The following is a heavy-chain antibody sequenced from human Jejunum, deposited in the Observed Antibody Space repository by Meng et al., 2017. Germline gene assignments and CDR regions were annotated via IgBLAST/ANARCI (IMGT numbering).Heavy chain of an antibody. V-gene: IGHV4-30-4*01. CDR2: IYYSGNT. CDR3: ASYDLFTGFGFDY. D-gene: IGHD3-9*01. CDR1: GGSISSGDYY. J-gene: IGHJ4*02. Sequence: VQLPESGPGLVKPSQTLSLTCPVSGGSISSGDYYWSWIRQPPGKGLEWIGYIYYSGNTYYNPSLKSRVTISVDTPKNQFSLKLSSVTAADTAVYYCASYDLFTGFGFDYWGQGTLVTVSS.